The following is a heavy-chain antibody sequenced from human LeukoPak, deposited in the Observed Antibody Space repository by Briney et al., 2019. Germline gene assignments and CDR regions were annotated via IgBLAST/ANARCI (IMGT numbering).Heavy chain of an antibody. V-gene: IGHV4-39*01. Sequence: PSETLSLTCTVSGGSISSSSYYWGWIRQPPGTGLEWIGSIYYSGSTYYNPSLKSRVTISVDTSKNQFSLKLSSVTAADTAVYYCARHLLVAVIVGEGYFDYWGQGTLVTVSS. CDR3: ARHLLVAVIVGEGYFDY. CDR1: GGSISSSSYY. J-gene: IGHJ4*02. D-gene: IGHD1-26*01. CDR2: IYYSGST.